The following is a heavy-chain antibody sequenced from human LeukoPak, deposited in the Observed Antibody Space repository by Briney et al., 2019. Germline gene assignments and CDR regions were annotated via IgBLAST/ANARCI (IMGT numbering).Heavy chain of an antibody. Sequence: SGTLSLTCTVSGGSISSHYWSWIRQTPGKGLEWIGHIYYSGSTNYNPSLKSRVTISIATSKNQFSLKLSSVTAADTAVYYCARVGIELWTYFDYWGQGTLVTVSS. V-gene: IGHV4-59*11. J-gene: IGHJ4*02. CDR3: ARVGIELWTYFDY. CDR2: IYYSGST. CDR1: GGSISSHY. D-gene: IGHD5-18*01.